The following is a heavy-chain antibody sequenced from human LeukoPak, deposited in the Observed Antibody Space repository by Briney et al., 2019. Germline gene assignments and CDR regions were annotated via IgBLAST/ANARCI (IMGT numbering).Heavy chain of an antibody. CDR2: TSGTGGRI. V-gene: IGHV3-23*01. D-gene: IGHD3-16*01. Sequence: GRSLTLSCAASGFTFSTYAMTWVRQAPGKGLEWVSSTSGTGGRIAYADSVKGRFTISRDTPKSTLYLQMNSLRAEDTAVYYCAKNAGAITLPFDSWGQGTLVTVSS. CDR1: GFTFSTYA. CDR3: AKNAGAITLPFDS. J-gene: IGHJ4*02.